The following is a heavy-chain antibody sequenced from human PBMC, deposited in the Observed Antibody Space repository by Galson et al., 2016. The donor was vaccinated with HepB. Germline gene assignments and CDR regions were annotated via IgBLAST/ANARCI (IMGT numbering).Heavy chain of an antibody. CDR1: GFRFDDFA. V-gene: IGHV3-9*01. CDR2: LSWTSGSL. Sequence: SLRLSCAASGFRFDDFAMHWVRQAPAKGLEWVPGLSWTSGSLGYADSVKGRLTISRGNSKDDLYLQMNNLRPEDTALYYSAKEPSAYGSGIKISTLSQSPSKIHPWEPPATAPLLQEHLWG. CDR3: AKEPSAYGSGIKISTLSQSPSKIHPWEPPATAPLLQEHL. D-gene: IGHD3-10*01. J-gene: IGHJ6*01.